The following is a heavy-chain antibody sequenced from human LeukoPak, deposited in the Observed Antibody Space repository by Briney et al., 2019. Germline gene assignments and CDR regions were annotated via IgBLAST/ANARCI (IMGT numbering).Heavy chain of an antibody. CDR3: AELGITMIGGV. V-gene: IGHV3-48*03. Sequence: GGSLRLSCAASGFTFSSYEMNWVREAPGKGLEWVSYISSSGSTIYYAVSVKGRFTNSRDNAKNSLYLQTNSLRAEDTAVYYCAELGITMIGGVWGKGTTVTTSS. D-gene: IGHD3-10*02. CDR2: ISSSGSTI. CDR1: GFTFSSYE. J-gene: IGHJ6*04.